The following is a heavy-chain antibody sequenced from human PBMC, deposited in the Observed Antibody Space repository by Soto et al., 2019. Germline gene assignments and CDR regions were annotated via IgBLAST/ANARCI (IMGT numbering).Heavy chain of an antibody. CDR2: INHSGST. CDR3: ARGFSRGYSYGPRYNWFDP. J-gene: IGHJ5*02. Sequence: QVQLQQWGAGLLKPSETLSLTCAVYGGSFSGYYWSWIRQPPGKGLEWNGEINHSGSTNYNPSLKSRVTISVDTSKNQFSLKLSSVTAADTAVYYCARGFSRGYSYGPRYNWFDPWGQGTLVTVSS. V-gene: IGHV4-34*01. CDR1: GGSFSGYY. D-gene: IGHD5-18*01.